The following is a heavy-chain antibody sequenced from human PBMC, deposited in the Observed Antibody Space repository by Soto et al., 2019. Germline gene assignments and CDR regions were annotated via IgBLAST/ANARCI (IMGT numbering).Heavy chain of an antibody. CDR2: MSYAGTYK. CDR3: AKEMYPRTVLDSSSPWGDY. CDR1: GFTFSDYG. V-gene: IGHV3-30*18. J-gene: IGHJ4*02. Sequence: PGGSLRLSCAVSGFTFSDYGMHWVRQAPGKGLEWVAVMSYAGTYKYYADSVKGRFTISRDLSGNTLFLQMNSLRLEDTAVYFCAKEMYPRTVLDSSSPWGDYWGQGTPVTVSS. D-gene: IGHD6-6*01.